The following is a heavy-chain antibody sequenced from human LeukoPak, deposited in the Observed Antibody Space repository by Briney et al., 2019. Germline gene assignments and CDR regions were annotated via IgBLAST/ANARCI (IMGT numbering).Heavy chain of an antibody. J-gene: IGHJ5*02. CDR2: IYYSGST. Sequence: PSETLSLTCTVSGGSISSSSYYWGWIRQPPGKGLEWIGSIYYSGSTYYNPSLKSRVTISVDTSKNQFSLKLSSVPAADTAVYYCARIRHYDFWSGYYFGVWFDPWGQGTLVTVSS. CDR3: ARIRHYDFWSGYYFGVWFDP. V-gene: IGHV4-39*01. D-gene: IGHD3-3*01. CDR1: GGSISSSSYY.